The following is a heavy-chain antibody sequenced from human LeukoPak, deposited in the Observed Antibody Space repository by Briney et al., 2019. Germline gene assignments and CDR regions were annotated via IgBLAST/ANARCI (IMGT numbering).Heavy chain of an antibody. CDR2: ISGSSIYT. D-gene: IGHD3-22*01. CDR3: VRDISGYYFDY. J-gene: IGHJ4*02. Sequence: GGSLRLSCAASGFTFSDYHMTWIRQAPGKGLERVSYISGSSIYTRYADSVKGRFTISRDNAKNSLYLQVNSLRAEDTALYYCVRDISGYYFDYWGQGTLVTVSS. CDR1: GFTFSDYH. V-gene: IGHV3-11*05.